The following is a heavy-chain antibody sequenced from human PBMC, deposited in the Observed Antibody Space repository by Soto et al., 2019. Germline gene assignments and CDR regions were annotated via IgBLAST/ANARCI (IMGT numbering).Heavy chain of an antibody. J-gene: IGHJ5*02. V-gene: IGHV3-30-3*02. CDR2: ISYDGTNR. CDR1: GLTFSNYA. Sequence: GGSLRLSCAASGLTFSNYAMHWVRQAPGKGLEWVAFISYDGTNRCYPDSVKGRFTISRDNSKNTLYLQMNSLRAEDTAVYYCAKSKILYISGNWFDPWGQGTLVTVSS. D-gene: IGHD2-15*01. CDR3: AKSKILYISGNWFDP.